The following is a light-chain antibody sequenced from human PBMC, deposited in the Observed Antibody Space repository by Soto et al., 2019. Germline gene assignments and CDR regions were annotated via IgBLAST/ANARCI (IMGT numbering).Light chain of an antibody. CDR3: AAWDDIVRSYV. CDR2: RND. J-gene: IGLJ1*01. CDR1: ISNIGNNY. V-gene: IGLV1-47*01. Sequence: QSVLTQPSSVSGTPGQGVTISCSGSISNIGNNYVYWFQQLPGTAPKVLSNRNDQRPSGVPDRFSGSKSGTSASLAISGLRSEDEADYYCAAWDDIVRSYVFGTGTKVSVL.